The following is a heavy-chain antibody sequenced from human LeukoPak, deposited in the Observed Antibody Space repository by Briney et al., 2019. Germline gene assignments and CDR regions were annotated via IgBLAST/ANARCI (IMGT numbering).Heavy chain of an antibody. CDR1: GFSFSSYA. D-gene: IGHD3-3*01. J-gene: IGHJ3*02. Sequence: GGSLRLSCAASGFSFSSYAMSWVRQAPGEGLEWVSGLSDSGGNTIYADSVKGRFTISRDNSKNTLYLQMNSQRAEDTAVYYCAKDKSNYDFQDAFDIWGQGTMVTVSS. V-gene: IGHV3-23*01. CDR2: LSDSGGNT. CDR3: AKDKSNYDFQDAFDI.